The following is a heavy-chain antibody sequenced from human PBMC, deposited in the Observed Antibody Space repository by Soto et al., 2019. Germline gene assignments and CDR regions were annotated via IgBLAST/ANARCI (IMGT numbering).Heavy chain of an antibody. Sequence: SETLSLTCNVSGGSIRSNYWSWIRQPAGKALEWIGRIYTSGTTNYNPSLKSRATMLIDTSKNQFSLILSSVTAADTGVYYCAREGASGFGMDVWGQGTTVTVSS. CDR1: GGSIRSNY. CDR2: IYTSGTT. D-gene: IGHD1-26*01. J-gene: IGHJ6*02. V-gene: IGHV4-4*07. CDR3: AREGASGFGMDV.